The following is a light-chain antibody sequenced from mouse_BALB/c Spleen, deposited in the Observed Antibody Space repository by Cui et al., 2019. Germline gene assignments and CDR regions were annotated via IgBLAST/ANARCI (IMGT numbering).Light chain of an antibody. CDR3: ALWYSNHWV. CDR1: TGAVTTSNY. CDR2: GTN. Sequence: QAVVTHESALTTALGETCTLTCRSSTGAVTTSNYANWVQEKPDHLFTGLIGGTNNRAPGVPARFSGSLIGDKAALTITGAQTEDEAIYFCALWYSNHWVFGGGTKLTVL. J-gene: IGLJ1*01. V-gene: IGLV1*01.